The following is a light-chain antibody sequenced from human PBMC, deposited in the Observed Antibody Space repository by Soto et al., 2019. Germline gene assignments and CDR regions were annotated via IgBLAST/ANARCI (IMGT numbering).Light chain of an antibody. Sequence: DLPMTQSPSSLSASAGDRVTITCRASQDISNHLAWFHQKPGKAPKSLIYGASSLQSGVPSRFSGSGSGTDFTLTISSLQPEDFATYYCQQYNSYPITFGQGTRLDVK. J-gene: IGKJ5*01. CDR1: QDISNH. CDR2: GAS. V-gene: IGKV1-16*01. CDR3: QQYNSYPIT.